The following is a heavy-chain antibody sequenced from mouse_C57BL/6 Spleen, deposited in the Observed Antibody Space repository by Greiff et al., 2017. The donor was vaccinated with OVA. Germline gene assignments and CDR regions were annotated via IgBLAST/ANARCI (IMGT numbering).Heavy chain of an antibody. J-gene: IGHJ2*01. D-gene: IGHD1-1*01. CDR2: INPNYGTT. V-gene: IGHV1-39*01. CDR1: GYSFTDYN. Sequence: VQLKQSGPELVKPGASVKISCKASGYSFTDYNMNWVKQSNGKSLEWIGVINPNYGTTSYNQKFKGKATLTVDQSSSTAYMQLNSLTSEDSAVYYCARGSYYGSSYVGYFDYWGRGTTLTVSS. CDR3: ARGSYYGSSYVGYFDY.